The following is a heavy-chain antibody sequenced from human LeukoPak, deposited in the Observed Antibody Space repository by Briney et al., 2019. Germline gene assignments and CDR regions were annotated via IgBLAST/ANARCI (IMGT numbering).Heavy chain of an antibody. D-gene: IGHD4-17*01. CDR1: GFTLTKYA. V-gene: IGHV3-21*01. J-gene: IGHJ4*02. CDR3: ASSEEDYGDRPESGF. Sequence: GGSLRLSCAASGFTLTKYAMTWVRQAPGKGLEWVSTITGTGTNTYYADSVKGRFTISRDNAKNSLYLQMNSLRAEDTAVYYCASSEEDYGDRPESGFWGQGTLVTVSS. CDR2: ITGTGTNT.